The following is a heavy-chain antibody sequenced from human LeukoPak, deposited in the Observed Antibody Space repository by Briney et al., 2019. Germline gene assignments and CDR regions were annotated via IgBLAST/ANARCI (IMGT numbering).Heavy chain of an antibody. D-gene: IGHD6-13*01. V-gene: IGHV1-24*01. Sequence: GASVKVSCKVSGYTLTELSMHWVRQAPGKGLEWMGGFDPEDGETIYAQKFQGRVTMTEDTSTDTAYMELRSLRSDDTAVYYCARDFVRQQLVHPVAFDPWGQGTLVTVSS. CDR1: GYTLTELS. J-gene: IGHJ5*02. CDR2: FDPEDGET. CDR3: ARDFVRQQLVHPVAFDP.